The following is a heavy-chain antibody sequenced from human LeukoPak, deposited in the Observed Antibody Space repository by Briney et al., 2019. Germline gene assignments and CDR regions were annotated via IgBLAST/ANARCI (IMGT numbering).Heavy chain of an antibody. CDR1: GFTFSNYW. CDR3: VRDGGVSGYDLLDY. CDR2: INQDGSEE. V-gene: IGHV3-7*01. D-gene: IGHD5-12*01. Sequence: GGSLRLSCAASGFTFSNYWMTWVRQAPGKGLEWVAHINQDGSEEHYMDSAKARFTISRGNAKNSLSLQMNSLRAEDTAVYYCVRDGGVSGYDLLDYWGQGTLVTVSS. J-gene: IGHJ4*02.